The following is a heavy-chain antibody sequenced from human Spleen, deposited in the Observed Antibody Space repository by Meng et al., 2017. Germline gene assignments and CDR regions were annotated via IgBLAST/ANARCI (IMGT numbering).Heavy chain of an antibody. Sequence: QVQLRESGPALVKPSETLSLTCAVSGDSITNHNWWAWRRQPPGKGLEWIGEIPHRGSSAYNPSLKSRVSMSIDKSKNQFSLTLTSVTAADTAVYHCLIGSGRTVWGQGTLVTVSS. V-gene: IGHV4-4*02. CDR1: GDSITNHNW. CDR2: IPHRGSS. CDR3: LIGSGRTV. J-gene: IGHJ1*01. D-gene: IGHD4-17*01.